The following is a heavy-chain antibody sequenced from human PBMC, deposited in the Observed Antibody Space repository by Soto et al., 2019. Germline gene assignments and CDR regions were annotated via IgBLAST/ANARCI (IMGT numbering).Heavy chain of an antibody. V-gene: IGHV4-39*01. CDR3: ARNKASSSLSLFDY. Sequence: QLQLQESGPGLVKPSETLSLTCTVSGGSISSSGFYWGWIRQPPGKGLEWIGSIYYSGSTYYNPSLKSRVTISVDTSKSQFSLKLSSVTAADTAVYYCARNKASSSLSLFDYWGQGTLVTVSS. CDR2: IYYSGST. CDR1: GGSISSSGFY. J-gene: IGHJ4*02. D-gene: IGHD6-13*01.